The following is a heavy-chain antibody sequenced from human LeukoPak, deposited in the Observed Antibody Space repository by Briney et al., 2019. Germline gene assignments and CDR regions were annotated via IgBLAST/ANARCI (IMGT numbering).Heavy chain of an antibody. CDR1: GFTFSNYW. J-gene: IGHJ4*02. V-gene: IGHV3-7*01. CDR3: ARDYVWGSSESDY. Sequence: PGGSLRLSCAASGFTFSNYWMTWFRQTPGKGLEWVGNINQDGSEKYYLDSVRGRFTISRDNAKNSLYLQMNSLRVEDTAIYYCARDYVWGSSESDYWGQGTLVTVSS. CDR2: INQDGSEK. D-gene: IGHD7-27*01.